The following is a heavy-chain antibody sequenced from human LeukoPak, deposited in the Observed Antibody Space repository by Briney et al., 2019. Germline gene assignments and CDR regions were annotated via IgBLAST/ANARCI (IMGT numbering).Heavy chain of an antibody. CDR1: GFSLSTSGMC. CDR3: ARMISVRNWNFDY. J-gene: IGHJ4*02. D-gene: IGHD1-1*01. V-gene: IGHV2-70*11. CDR2: IDWDDAK. Sequence: SGPTLVNPTQTLTLTCTFSGFSLSTSGMCVTWIRQPPGKALEWLARIDWDDAKYYSTSLKTRLTISKDTSINQVVLTMTSMDPVDTATYYCARMISVRNWNFDYWGQGTLVTVSS.